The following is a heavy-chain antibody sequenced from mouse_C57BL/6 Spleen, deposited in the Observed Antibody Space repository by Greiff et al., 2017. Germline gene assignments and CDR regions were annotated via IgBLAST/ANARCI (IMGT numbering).Heavy chain of an antibody. J-gene: IGHJ3*01. D-gene: IGHD4-1*01. CDR3: ARGTGSWFAY. CDR1: GYTFTSYW. CDR2: IDPSDSET. Sequence: QVQLQQSGAELVRPGSSVKLSCKASGYTFTSYWMPWVKQRPIQGLEWIGNIDPSDSETHYNQKFKDKATLTVDKSSSTAYMQLSSLTSEDSAVYYCARGTGSWFAYWGQGTLVTVSA. V-gene: IGHV1-52*01.